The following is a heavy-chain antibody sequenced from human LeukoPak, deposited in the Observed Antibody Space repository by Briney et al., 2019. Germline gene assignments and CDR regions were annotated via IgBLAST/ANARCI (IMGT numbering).Heavy chain of an antibody. V-gene: IGHV3-7*01. Sequence: GGSLRLSCAASGFTFSYYWMSWVRQAPGKGLEWVANIREDGSENYYVDSLRGRSSISRDNAKNSLYLQMNSLRAEDTAVYYCARGSIYCSSTSCYEFDYWGRESWSPSPQ. CDR2: IREDGSEN. J-gene: IGHJ4*02. D-gene: IGHD2-2*01. CDR3: ARGSIYCSSTSCYEFDY. CDR1: GFTFSYYW.